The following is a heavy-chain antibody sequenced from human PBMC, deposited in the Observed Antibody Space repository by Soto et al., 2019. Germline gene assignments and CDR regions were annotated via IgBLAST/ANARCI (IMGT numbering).Heavy chain of an antibody. J-gene: IGHJ5*02. CDR1: GSTFSSYG. CDR3: ARDQDPYYDVLTGYPFDP. D-gene: IGHD3-9*01. Sequence: SLRLSCAASGSTFSSYGMHWVRQAPGKGLEWVAVIWYDGSNKYYADSVKGRFTISRDNSKNTLYLQMNSLRAEDTAVYYCARDQDPYYDVLTGYPFDPWGQGTLVTVSS. CDR2: IWYDGSNK. V-gene: IGHV3-33*01.